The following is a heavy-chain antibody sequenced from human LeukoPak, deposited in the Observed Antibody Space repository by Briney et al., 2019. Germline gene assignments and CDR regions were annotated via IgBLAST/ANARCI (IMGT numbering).Heavy chain of an antibody. J-gene: IGHJ3*02. Sequence: ASVKVSCKASGYTFTSYGISWVRQAPGQGLEWMGWISAYNGNTNYAQKLQGRVTMTTDTSTSTAYMELRSLRSDDTAVYYCARDQYYYDSSVLLDACDIWGQGTMVTVSS. CDR1: GYTFTSYG. D-gene: IGHD3-22*01. CDR2: ISAYNGNT. CDR3: ARDQYYYDSSVLLDACDI. V-gene: IGHV1-18*01.